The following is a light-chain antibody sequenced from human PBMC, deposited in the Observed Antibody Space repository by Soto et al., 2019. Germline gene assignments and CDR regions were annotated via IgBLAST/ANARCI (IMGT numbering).Light chain of an antibody. CDR1: QSIDSGY. CDR2: GAS. V-gene: IGKV3-20*01. J-gene: IGKJ2*01. Sequence: EIALTQSPGTLSLSPGEGATLSCRASQSIDSGYLAWYQQKPGQAPRLLMYGASSRPTGISDRFSSSGSGTDFTLTISRLEPEDFAVYYCQQYGTPPFTFGQGTKLEIK. CDR3: QQYGTPPFT.